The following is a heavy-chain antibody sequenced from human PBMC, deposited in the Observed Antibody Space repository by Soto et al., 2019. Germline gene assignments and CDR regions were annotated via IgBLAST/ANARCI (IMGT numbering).Heavy chain of an antibody. Sequence: SETLSLTCTVSGTSISSSDYYWGWIRQPPGKGLEWITSIYYTGMTYYNPSLKSRVTISVDTSMNQFSLNLYSVTAADRAIYYCATGPSRINGYRQFAYWGQGTLVT. CDR3: ATGPSRINGYRQFAY. CDR2: IYYTGMT. V-gene: IGHV4-39*01. CDR1: GTSISSSDYY. D-gene: IGHD6-25*01. J-gene: IGHJ4*02.